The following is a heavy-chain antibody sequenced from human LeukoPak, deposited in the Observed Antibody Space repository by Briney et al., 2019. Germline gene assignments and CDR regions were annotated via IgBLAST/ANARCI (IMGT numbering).Heavy chain of an antibody. D-gene: IGHD2-8*01. J-gene: IGHJ4*02. Sequence: PGGSLRLSCAASGFTFSNYGMHWVRQAPGKGLEWVAVISYDGSNKYYADSVKGRFTISRDNSKNTLFLQMNSLRTEDTAVYYCAKDRPYCTNGVCYTDYFDYWGQGTLVTVSS. V-gene: IGHV3-30*18. CDR1: GFTFSNYG. CDR3: AKDRPYCTNGVCYTDYFDY. CDR2: ISYDGSNK.